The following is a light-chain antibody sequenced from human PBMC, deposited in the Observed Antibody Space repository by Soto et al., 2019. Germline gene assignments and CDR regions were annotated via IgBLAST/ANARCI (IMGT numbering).Light chain of an antibody. CDR2: AAS. CDR3: QQANSFPLT. CDR1: QSISGW. Sequence: DIQMTQSPSSVSASVGDGVTITCRANQSISGWLASYQQKPGKAPELLIYAASNLQSGFPSRFSGSGSGTDFTLTISSLQAEDFATYYCQQANSFPLTFGGGTKVDIK. J-gene: IGKJ4*02. V-gene: IGKV1-12*01.